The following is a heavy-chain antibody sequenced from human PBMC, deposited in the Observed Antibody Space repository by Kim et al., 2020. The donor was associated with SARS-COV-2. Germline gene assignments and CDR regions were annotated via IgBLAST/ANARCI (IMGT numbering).Heavy chain of an antibody. D-gene: IGHD2-2*01. CDR2: IYYSGST. V-gene: IGHV4-39*07. J-gene: IGHJ5*02. Sequence: SETLSLTCTVSGGSISSSSYYWGWIRQPPGKGLEWIGSIYYSGSTYYNPSLKSRVTISVDTSKNQFSLKLSSVTAADTAVYYCARDLGPARGDNWFDPWGQGTLVTVSS. CDR3: ARDLGPARGDNWFDP. CDR1: GGSISSSSYY.